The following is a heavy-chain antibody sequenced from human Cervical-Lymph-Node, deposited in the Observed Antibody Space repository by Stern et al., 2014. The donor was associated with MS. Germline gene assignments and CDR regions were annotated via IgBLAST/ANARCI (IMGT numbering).Heavy chain of an antibody. CDR1: GFTFSSYG. CDR3: ARAPLDDYGDSYYFDY. CDR2: IWYDGSNK. Sequence: LQPVEYGGGVVQPGRSLRLSCAASGFTFSSYGMHWVRQAPGKGLEWVAVIWYDGSNKYYADSVKGRFTISRDNSKNTLYLQMNSLRAEDTAVYYCARAPLDDYGDSYYFDYWGQGTLVTVSS. J-gene: IGHJ4*02. D-gene: IGHD4-17*01. V-gene: IGHV3-33*01.